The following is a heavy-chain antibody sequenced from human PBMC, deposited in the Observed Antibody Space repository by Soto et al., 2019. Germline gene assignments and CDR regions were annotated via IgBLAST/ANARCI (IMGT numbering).Heavy chain of an antibody. J-gene: IGHJ3*02. CDR3: ARGIYDTTVGTAFDI. Sequence: SQTLSLTCAISGDSVSSNRVVWNWIRQSPSRGLEWLGRTYYRSKWYSEYVVFVKSRITINPGTSKNQFSLQLNSVTPEDTAVYYCARGIYDTTVGTAFDIWGQGTKVTVSS. CDR2: TYYRSKWYS. CDR1: GDSVSSNRVV. D-gene: IGHD3-22*01. V-gene: IGHV6-1*01.